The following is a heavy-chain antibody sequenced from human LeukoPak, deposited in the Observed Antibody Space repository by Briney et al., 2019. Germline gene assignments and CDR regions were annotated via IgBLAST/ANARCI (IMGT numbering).Heavy chain of an antibody. D-gene: IGHD6-19*01. Sequence: GGSLRPSCAASGFTFSSYAMSWVRQAPGKGLEWVSAISGSGGSIYYADSVKGRFTISRDNSKDTLYLQMNSLRVGDTAVYYCAKGASVWFYFFDYWGQGTLVTVSS. CDR2: ISGSGGSI. J-gene: IGHJ4*02. V-gene: IGHV3-23*01. CDR3: AKGASVWFYFFDY. CDR1: GFTFSSYA.